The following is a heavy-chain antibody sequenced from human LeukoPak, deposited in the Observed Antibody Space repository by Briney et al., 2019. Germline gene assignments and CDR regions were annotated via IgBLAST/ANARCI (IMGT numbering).Heavy chain of an antibody. CDR1: EFTFSSFG. CDR3: AKEVEALVY. Sequence: PGGSLRLSCAVSEFTFSSFGMHWVRQAPGKGLEWVAAISYDGSDKYYAASVKGRFTISRDNSKNTLYLQMNSLRAEDTAVYYCAKEVEALVYWGQGTLVTVSS. D-gene: IGHD2-15*01. J-gene: IGHJ4*02. CDR2: ISYDGSDK. V-gene: IGHV3-30*18.